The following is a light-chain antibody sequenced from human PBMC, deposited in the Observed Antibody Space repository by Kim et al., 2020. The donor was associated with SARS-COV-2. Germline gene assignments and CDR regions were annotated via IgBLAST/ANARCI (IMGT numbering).Light chain of an antibody. CDR2: GAS. CDR1: QSVSNS. V-gene: IGKV3-15*01. J-gene: IGKJ2*01. CDR3: QQYNDWPYT. Sequence: SVSPGERATLSCRASQSVSNSLAWYQQKLGQAPRLLIYGASTRATGIPARFSGSGSGTEFTLTISSLQSEDFAVYDCQQYNDWPYTFGQGTKLEI.